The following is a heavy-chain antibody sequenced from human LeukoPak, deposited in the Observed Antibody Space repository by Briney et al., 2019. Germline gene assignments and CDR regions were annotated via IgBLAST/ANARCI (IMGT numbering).Heavy chain of an antibody. J-gene: IGHJ5*02. V-gene: IGHV4-39*07. CDR2: IYYSGTT. CDR3: AKGAGGFSYYNWFDP. D-gene: IGHD5-18*01. CDR1: GGSISSSPYY. Sequence: SETLSLTCTVSGGSISSSPYYWGWIRQPPGKGLEWIGSIYYSGTTHYSPSLESRVTISVDTSKSQFSLKLASVTAADTAIYYCAKGAGGFSYYNWFDPWGQGTLVTVSS.